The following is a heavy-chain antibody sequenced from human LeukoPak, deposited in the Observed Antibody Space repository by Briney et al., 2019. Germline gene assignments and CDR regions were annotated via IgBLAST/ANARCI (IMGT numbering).Heavy chain of an antibody. CDR2: IYNSGSN. V-gene: IGHV4-59*08. CDR3: ARHDHGWFDN. CDR1: GGTISSYY. Sequence: WETLYLTCTVSGGTISSYYWSWIRQPPGKGLVWIGYIYNSGSNHFNPNLKSQVTISLDTSKSQFTPKLSSANDAETAVYYGARHDHGWFDNWGQGTLVTVSS. J-gene: IGHJ5*02.